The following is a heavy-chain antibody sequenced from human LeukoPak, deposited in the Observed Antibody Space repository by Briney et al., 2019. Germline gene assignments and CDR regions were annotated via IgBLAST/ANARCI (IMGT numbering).Heavy chain of an antibody. Sequence: PSQTLSLTCTVSGGSISSGGYYWSWIRQHPGKGLEWIGHIYYSGSTYYNPSLKSRVTISVDTSKNQFSLKLSSVTAADTAVYYCARIYCSSTSCYLGGWFDPWGQGTLVTVSS. V-gene: IGHV4-31*03. CDR1: GGSISSGGYY. D-gene: IGHD2-2*01. CDR3: ARIYCSSTSCYLGGWFDP. CDR2: IYYSGST. J-gene: IGHJ5*02.